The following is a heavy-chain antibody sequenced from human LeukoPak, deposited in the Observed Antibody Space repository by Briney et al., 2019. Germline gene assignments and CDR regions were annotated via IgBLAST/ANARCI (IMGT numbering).Heavy chain of an antibody. Sequence: SETLSLTCTVSGASISSYYWSWIRQPPGKGLEWIGYLYYSGSTNYNPSLKSRVTISVDTSKNQFSLKLSSVTAADTAVYYCARVRYYDFWSGPYLDYWGQGTLVTVSS. CDR2: LYYSGST. J-gene: IGHJ4*02. D-gene: IGHD3-3*01. CDR1: GASISSYY. CDR3: ARVRYYDFWSGPYLDY. V-gene: IGHV4-59*01.